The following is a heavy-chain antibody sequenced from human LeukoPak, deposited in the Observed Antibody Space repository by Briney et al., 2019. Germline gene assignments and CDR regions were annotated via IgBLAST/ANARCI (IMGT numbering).Heavy chain of an antibody. CDR2: VNWNGGST. D-gene: IGHD3-10*01. CDR1: GFSFDDYD. J-gene: IGHJ4*02. CDR3: ARGFLADLSMVWVDF. Sequence: GGSLRLSCAASGFSFDDYDMSWVRQAPGKGLEWVCGVNWNGGSTGYADSVKGRFTISRDNAKNSLYLQMNSLRAEDTALYYCARGFLADLSMVWVDFWGQGTLVTVSS. V-gene: IGHV3-20*04.